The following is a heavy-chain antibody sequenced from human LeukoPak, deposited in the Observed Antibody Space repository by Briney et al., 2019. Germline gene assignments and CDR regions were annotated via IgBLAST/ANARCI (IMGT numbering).Heavy chain of an antibody. Sequence: GGPLRLSCAASGFTFDDYAMHWVRQAPGKGLEWVSGISWNSGSIGYADSVKGRFTISRDNAKNSLYLQMNSLRAEDTALYYCAKGLWFGELYPFDYWGQGTLVTVSS. V-gene: IGHV3-9*01. CDR2: ISWNSGSI. CDR3: AKGLWFGELYPFDY. D-gene: IGHD3-10*01. CDR1: GFTFDDYA. J-gene: IGHJ4*02.